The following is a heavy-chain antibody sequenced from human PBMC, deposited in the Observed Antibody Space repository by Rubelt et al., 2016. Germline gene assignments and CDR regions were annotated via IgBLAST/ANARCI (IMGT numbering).Heavy chain of an antibody. CDR3: ARALIGYCSSTSCSNWFDP. Sequence: QVTLRESGPALVKPTQTLTLTCTFSGFSLSTSGMCVSWIRQPPGKALEWLARIDWDDDKYYSTSLKTRLTISKDTSKNQVVLTMTNMDPVDTATYYCARALIGYCSSTSCSNWFDPWGQGTLVTVSS. CDR2: IDWDDDK. CDR1: GFSLSTSGMC. D-gene: IGHD2-2*01. V-gene: IGHV2-70*15. J-gene: IGHJ5*02.